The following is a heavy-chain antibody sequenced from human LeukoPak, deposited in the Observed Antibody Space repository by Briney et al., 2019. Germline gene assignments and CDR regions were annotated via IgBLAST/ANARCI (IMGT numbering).Heavy chain of an antibody. Sequence: GGSLRLSCAASGFTFSSYWMHWVRQAPGKGLEWVANIKKDGSEKYYVDSVKGRFTISRDNAKNSLYLQMNSLRAEDTAVYYCARDPYRASAWYFDLWGRGNLVSVSS. J-gene: IGHJ2*01. CDR1: GFTFSSYW. V-gene: IGHV3-7*01. CDR3: ARDPYRASAWYFDL. CDR2: IKKDGSEK. D-gene: IGHD4-11*01.